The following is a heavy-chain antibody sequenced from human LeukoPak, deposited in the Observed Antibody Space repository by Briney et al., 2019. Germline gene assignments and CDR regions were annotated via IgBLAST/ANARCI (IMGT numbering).Heavy chain of an antibody. CDR2: ISTDIGIT. J-gene: IGHJ5*02. V-gene: IGHV1-18*04. Sequence: ASVNVSCTTSGYTFTTYSITWVRQAPGQGLEGMGWISTDIGITVYAQRLQGRVTMTTDRSTSTAYMELRSLRSDDTAVYYCARDLEEAATWFDPWGQGTLVTVSS. CDR1: GYTFTTYS. CDR3: ARDLEEAATWFDP. D-gene: IGHD2-15*01.